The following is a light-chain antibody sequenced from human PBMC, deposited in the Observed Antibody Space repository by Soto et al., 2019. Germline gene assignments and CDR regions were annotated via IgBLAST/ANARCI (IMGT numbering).Light chain of an antibody. Sequence: QSALTQPPSVSGAPGQRVTISCTGSSSNIGAGYDVHWYQQLPGTAPKLLIYGNSNRPSGVPDRFSGSKSGTSASLAITGLQAEDEADYYCISYADTAYVFGTGTQLTVL. J-gene: IGLJ1*01. V-gene: IGLV1-40*01. CDR1: SSNIGAGYD. CDR3: ISYADTAYV. CDR2: GNS.